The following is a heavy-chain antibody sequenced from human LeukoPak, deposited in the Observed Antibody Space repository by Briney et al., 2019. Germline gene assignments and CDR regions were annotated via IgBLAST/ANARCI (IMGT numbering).Heavy chain of an antibody. J-gene: IGHJ3*02. CDR3: VRDSMYAFDM. CDR2: FSTSSGTI. V-gene: IGHV3-48*01. Sequence: GGSLRLSCAASGFTFSSYSMNWVRQAPGKGLEWISYFSTSSGTISYADSVKGRLTISRDNAKNSLYLQMNSLRAEDTAVYYCVRDSMYAFDMWGQGTMVTVSS. D-gene: IGHD2-2*01. CDR1: GFTFSSYS.